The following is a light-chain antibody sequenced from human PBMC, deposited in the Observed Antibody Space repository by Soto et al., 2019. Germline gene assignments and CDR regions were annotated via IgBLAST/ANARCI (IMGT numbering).Light chain of an antibody. CDR2: GNS. Sequence: QSVLTQPPSVSGAPGQRVTISCTGSSSNIGAGYDVHWYQQFPGTAPKLLIYGNSNRPSGVPDRFSGSKSGTSASLAITGLQAEDEADYYCFSYTSRGTYVFGTGTKVTVL. CDR3: FSYTSRGTYV. V-gene: IGLV1-40*01. CDR1: SSNIGAGYD. J-gene: IGLJ1*01.